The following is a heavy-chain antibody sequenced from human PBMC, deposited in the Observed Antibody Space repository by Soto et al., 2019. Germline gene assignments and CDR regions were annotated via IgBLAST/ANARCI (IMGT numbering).Heavy chain of an antibody. J-gene: IGHJ4*02. CDR3: ASPRQGNYDFLSGYYALDY. CDR2: ISSSGSTI. D-gene: IGHD3-3*01. CDR1: GFTFSSYE. Sequence: PGGSLRLSCAASGFTFSSYEMNWVRQAPGKGLEWVSYISSSGSTIYYADSVKGRFTISRDNAKNSLYLQMNSLRAEDAAVYYCASPRQGNYDFLSGYYALDYWGPGTLVTVSS. V-gene: IGHV3-48*03.